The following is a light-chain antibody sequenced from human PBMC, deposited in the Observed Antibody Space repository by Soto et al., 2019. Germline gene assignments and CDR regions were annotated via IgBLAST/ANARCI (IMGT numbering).Light chain of an antibody. V-gene: IGLV4-69*01. CDR2: LNSDGSH. CDR1: SGHSSYA. Sequence: QPVLTQSPSASASLGASVKLTCTLSSGHSSYAIAWHQQQPEKGPRYLMKLNSDGSHSKGAGIPDRFSGSSSGAERYLTISSLQSEDEADYYCQTWGTGIHVFGGGNQLTVL. CDR3: QTWGTGIHV. J-gene: IGLJ7*01.